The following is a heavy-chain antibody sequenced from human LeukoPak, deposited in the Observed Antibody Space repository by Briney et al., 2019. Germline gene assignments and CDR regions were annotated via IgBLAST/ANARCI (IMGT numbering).Heavy chain of an antibody. J-gene: IGHJ4*02. V-gene: IGHV1-69*13. CDR2: IIPIFGTA. CDR3: ARGRYCSSTSCYFGVLFDY. Sequence: SVKVSCKASGGTFSSYTISWVRQAPGQGLEWMGGIIPIFGTANYAQKFQGRVTITADESTSTAYMELSSLRSEDTAVYYCARGRYCSSTSCYFGVLFDYWGQGTLVTVSS. D-gene: IGHD2-2*01. CDR1: GGTFSSYT.